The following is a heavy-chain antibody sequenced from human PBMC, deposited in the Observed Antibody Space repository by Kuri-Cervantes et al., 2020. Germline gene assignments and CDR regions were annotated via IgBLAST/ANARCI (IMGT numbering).Heavy chain of an antibody. D-gene: IGHD1-26*01. CDR1: GFTFSSYW. CDR3: ARSSGSSRSQYSFDY. Sequence: GESLKISCAASGFTFSSYWMSWVRQAPGKGLEWVANIKQDGSEKYYVDSVKGRFTISRDNAKNSLYLQMSSLRAEDTAVYYCARSSGSSRSQYSFDYWGQGTLVTVSS. J-gene: IGHJ4*02. V-gene: IGHV3-7*01. CDR2: IKQDGSEK.